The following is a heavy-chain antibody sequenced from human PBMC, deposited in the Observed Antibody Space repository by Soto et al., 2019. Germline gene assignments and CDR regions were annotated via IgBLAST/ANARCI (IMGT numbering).Heavy chain of an antibody. V-gene: IGHV4-39*07. CDR3: ARVMDGYNTRFDY. CDR2: IILSGNT. Sequence: SETLSLTCTVSGGSLSSTTYYWGRMPQPPGKGLEWIGRIILSGNTYYNPSLKSRVTISVDTSRNQFSLKLSSVTAADTAVYYCARVMDGYNTRFDYWGQGTLVTVSS. J-gene: IGHJ4*02. CDR1: GGSLSSTTYY. D-gene: IGHD5-12*01.